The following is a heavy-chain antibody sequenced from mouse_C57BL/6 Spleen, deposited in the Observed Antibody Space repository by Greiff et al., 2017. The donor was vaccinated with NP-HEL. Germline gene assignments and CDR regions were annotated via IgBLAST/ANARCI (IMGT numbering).Heavy chain of an antibody. CDR3: TGGSSHQAWFAD. V-gene: IGHV1-5*01. J-gene: IGHJ3*01. CDR2: IYPGNSDT. D-gene: IGHD1-1*01. Sequence: VQLQQSGTVLARPGASVKMSCKTSGYTFTSYWMHWVKQRPGQGLEWIGAIYPGNSDTSYNQKFKGKAKLTAVTSASTAYMELSSLTNEDSAVYYCTGGSSHQAWFADWGKGTLVTVSA. CDR1: GYTFTSYW.